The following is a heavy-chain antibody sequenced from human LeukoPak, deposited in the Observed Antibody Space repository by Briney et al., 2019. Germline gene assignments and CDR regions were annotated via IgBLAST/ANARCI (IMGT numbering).Heavy chain of an antibody. CDR1: GYSFTTYW. D-gene: IGHD4-17*01. J-gene: IGHJ3*02. Sequence: GESLKISCRGSGYSFTTYWISRVRQMPGKGLEWMGRIDPSDSYTNYSPSFQGHVTISGDKSISTAYLQWSSLKASDTAMYYCARHTGDAFDIWGQGTMVTVSS. CDR2: IDPSDSYT. CDR3: ARHTGDAFDI. V-gene: IGHV5-10-1*01.